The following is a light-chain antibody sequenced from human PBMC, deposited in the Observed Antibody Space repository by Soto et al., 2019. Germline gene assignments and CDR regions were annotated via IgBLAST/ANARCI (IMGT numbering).Light chain of an antibody. CDR1: SSDVGGYNY. CDR2: EVS. CDR3: SSYTSSSTYV. J-gene: IGLJ1*01. Sequence: QSTLTQPPSASGSPGQSVTISCTGTSSDVGGYNYVSWYQQHPGKAPKLMIYEVSKRPSGVPDRFSGSKSGNTASLTVSGLQVEDEADYYCSSYTSSSTYVFGTPTKLTVL. V-gene: IGLV2-8*01.